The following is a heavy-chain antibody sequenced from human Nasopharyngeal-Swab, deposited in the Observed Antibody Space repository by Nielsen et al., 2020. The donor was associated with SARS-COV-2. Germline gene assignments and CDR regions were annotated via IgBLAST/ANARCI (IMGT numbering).Heavy chain of an antibody. CDR3: ARVTWQLVGYYYHYGMDV. D-gene: IGHD1-26*01. Sequence: ASVKVSCKASGYTFTNYGISWVRQAPGEGLEWMGWSSVYNGNTNYGQRVQGRVTMTTDTSTNTAYMELRSLRSDDTAVYYCARVTWQLVGYYYHYGMDVWGQGTTVTVSS. CDR2: SSVYNGNT. CDR1: GYTFTNYG. V-gene: IGHV1-18*01. J-gene: IGHJ6*02.